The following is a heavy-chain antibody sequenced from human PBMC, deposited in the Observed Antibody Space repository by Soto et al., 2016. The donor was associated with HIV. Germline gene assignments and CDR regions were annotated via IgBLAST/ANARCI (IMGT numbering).Heavy chain of an antibody. J-gene: IGHJ6*02. CDR1: GFDFSTYT. Sequence: EVQLVESGGGLVKPGGSLKLSCVASGFDFSTYTMNWVRQAPGKGLEWIASVSSGASHINYEGSARGRFFISRDNAKKSMHLLMNSLRVEDTAIYYCTREEEYCSGSSCYEVGPYYFYYGMDVWGQGTTVIVSS. CDR3: TREEEYCSGSSCYEVGPYYFYYGMDV. V-gene: IGHV3-21*04. CDR2: VSSGASHI. D-gene: IGHD2-2*01.